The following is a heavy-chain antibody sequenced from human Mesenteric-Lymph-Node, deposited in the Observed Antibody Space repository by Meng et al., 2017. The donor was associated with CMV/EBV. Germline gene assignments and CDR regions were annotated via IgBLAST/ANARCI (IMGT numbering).Heavy chain of an antibody. Sequence: QVQLQQWVAGLLKPSETLSLTCAVYGGSFSGYSWSWIRQPPGKGLEWIGENNHSGSTNYNPSLKSRVTISVDTSKNQFSLKLSSVTAADTAVYYCARGIRWFDPWGQGTLVTVSS. CDR1: GGSFSGYS. CDR2: NNHSGST. J-gene: IGHJ5*02. V-gene: IGHV4-34*01. CDR3: ARGIRWFDP.